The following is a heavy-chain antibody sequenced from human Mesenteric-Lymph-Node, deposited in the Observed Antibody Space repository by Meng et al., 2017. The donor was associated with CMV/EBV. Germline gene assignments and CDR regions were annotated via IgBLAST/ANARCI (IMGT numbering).Heavy chain of an antibody. CDR2: IKQDGSEK. J-gene: IGHJ4*02. V-gene: IGHV3-7*01. CDR3: ARSPTCSSTSCYTDLFRYYFDY. D-gene: IGHD2-2*02. CDR1: GFTFSSYW. Sequence: ETLSLTCAASGFTFSSYWMSWVRQAPGKGLEWVANIKQDGSEKYYVDSVKGRFTISRDNAKNSLYLQMNSLRAEDTAVYYCARSPTCSSTSCYTDLFRYYFDYWGQGTLVTVSS.